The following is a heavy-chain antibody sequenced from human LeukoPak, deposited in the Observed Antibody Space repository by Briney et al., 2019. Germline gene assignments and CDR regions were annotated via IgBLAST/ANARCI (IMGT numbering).Heavy chain of an antibody. CDR1: GGSISSSSYY. D-gene: IGHD1-26*01. J-gene: IGHJ4*02. V-gene: IGHV4-39*07. CDR3: AGGRRGAGATSFDY. CDR2: IYYSGST. Sequence: PETLSLTCTVSGGSISSSSYYWGWIRQPPGKGLEWIGSIYYSGSTYYNPSLKSRVTISVDTSKNQFSLKLSSVTAADTAVYYCAGGRRGAGATSFDYWGQGTLVTVSS.